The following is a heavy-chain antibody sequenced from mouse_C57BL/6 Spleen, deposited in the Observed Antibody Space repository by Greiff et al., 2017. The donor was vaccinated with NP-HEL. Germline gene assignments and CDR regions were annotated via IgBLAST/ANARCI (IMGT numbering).Heavy chain of an antibody. J-gene: IGHJ4*01. CDR2: IDPEDGET. CDR3: ADGNPYYYAMDY. CDR1: GFNIKDYY. Sequence: EVKLMESGAELVKPGASVKLSCTASGFNIKDYYMHWVKQRTEQGLEWIGRIDPEDGETKYAPKFPGKATITADTSSNTAYLQRSSLTSEDTAVYYCADGNPYYYAMDYWGQGTSVTVSS. D-gene: IGHD2-1*01. V-gene: IGHV14-2*01.